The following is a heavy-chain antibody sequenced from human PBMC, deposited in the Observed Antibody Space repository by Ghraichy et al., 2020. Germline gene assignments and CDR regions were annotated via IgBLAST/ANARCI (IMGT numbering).Heavy chain of an antibody. J-gene: IGHJ6*02. CDR2: ISSSSSYI. Sequence: GGSLRLSCAASGFTFSSYSMNWVRQAPGKGLEWVSSISSSSSYIYYADSVKGRFTISRDNAKNSLYLQMNSLRAEDTAVYYCARPRECSSTSCYDYGMDVWGQGTTVTVSS. CDR1: GFTFSSYS. V-gene: IGHV3-21*01. CDR3: ARPRECSSTSCYDYGMDV. D-gene: IGHD2-2*01.